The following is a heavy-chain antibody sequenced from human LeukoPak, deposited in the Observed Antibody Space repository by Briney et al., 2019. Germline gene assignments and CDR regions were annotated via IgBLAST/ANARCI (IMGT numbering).Heavy chain of an antibody. CDR3: ARGVAAAGTGDAFDI. CDR2: INPNSGGT. J-gene: IGHJ3*02. Sequence: ASVKVSCKASGYTFTGYYMHWVRQAPGQGLGWMGWINPNSGGTNYAQKFQGRVTMTRDTSISTAYMELSRLRSDDTAVYYCARGVAAAGTGDAFDIWGQGTMVTVSS. CDR1: GYTFTGYY. V-gene: IGHV1-2*02. D-gene: IGHD6-13*01.